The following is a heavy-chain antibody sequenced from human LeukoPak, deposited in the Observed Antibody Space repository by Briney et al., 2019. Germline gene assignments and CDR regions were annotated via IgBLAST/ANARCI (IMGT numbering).Heavy chain of an antibody. J-gene: IGHJ5*02. V-gene: IGHV4-34*01. CDR2: TDHSGST. CDR3: ARDRTTGWGNWFDP. Sequence: PSETLSLTCSVYGGSFSDNYWSWIRQPPGKGLEWIGQTDHSGSTNYNPSLKSRVTLSIDTSKNQFSLKLRSVTAADTAVYYCARDRTTGWGNWFDPWGQGTLVTVSS. CDR1: GGSFSDNY. D-gene: IGHD4-11*01.